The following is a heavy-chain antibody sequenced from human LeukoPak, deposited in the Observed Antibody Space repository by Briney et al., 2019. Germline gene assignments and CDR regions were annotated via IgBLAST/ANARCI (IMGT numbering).Heavy chain of an antibody. CDR3: ARDSRSGSYYFDY. Sequence: GASVKVSCKASGYTFTSYAMHWVRQAPGQRLEWMGWINAGNGSTKYSQKFQGRVTITRDTSASTAYMELSSLRSEDTAVYYCARDSRSGSYYFDYWGQGTLVTVSS. D-gene: IGHD1-26*01. V-gene: IGHV1-3*01. CDR2: INAGNGST. CDR1: GYTFTSYA. J-gene: IGHJ4*02.